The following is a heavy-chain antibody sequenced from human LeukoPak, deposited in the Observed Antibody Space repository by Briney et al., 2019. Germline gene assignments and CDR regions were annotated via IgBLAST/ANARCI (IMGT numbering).Heavy chain of an antibody. CDR3: AKALGAAAWNFDY. Sequence: GGSLRLSXVASGFTFSSYAMTWVRQAPGKGLEWVSAISGSGGNTYYADSVKGRFTISRDNSMNTLYLQMNSLRAEDTALYYCAKALGAAAWNFDYWGQGTLVTVSS. CDR2: ISGSGGNT. D-gene: IGHD6-13*01. J-gene: IGHJ4*02. CDR1: GFTFSSYA. V-gene: IGHV3-23*01.